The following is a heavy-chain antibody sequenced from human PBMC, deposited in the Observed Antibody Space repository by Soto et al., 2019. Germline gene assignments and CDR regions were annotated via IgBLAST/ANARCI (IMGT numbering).Heavy chain of an antibody. CDR3: ARKYYYDSSGQIQDAFDI. D-gene: IGHD3-22*01. CDR2: IIPIFGTA. J-gene: IGHJ3*02. CDR1: GGTFSSYA. Sequence: ASVKVSCKASGGTFSSYAISWVRQAPGQGLEWMGGIIPIFGTANYAQKFQGRVTITADESTSTAYMELSSLRSEDTAVYYCARKYYYDSSGQIQDAFDIWGQGTMVTVSS. V-gene: IGHV1-69*13.